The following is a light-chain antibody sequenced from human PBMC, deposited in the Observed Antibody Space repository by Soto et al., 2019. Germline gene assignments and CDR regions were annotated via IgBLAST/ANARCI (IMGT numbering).Light chain of an antibody. CDR3: GADHGSGSDSV. J-gene: IGLJ2*01. CDR1: SGYSNYK. CDR2: VGADGVVG. V-gene: IGLV9-49*01. Sequence: QSVLTQPPSASASLGDSVTLTCTLSSGYSNYKVDWYQQRPGKGPRLVMRVGADGVVGSKGDGIPDRFSVLGSGLNRYLTIKNIQEEDESDYHCGADHGSGSDSVFGGGTKLTVL.